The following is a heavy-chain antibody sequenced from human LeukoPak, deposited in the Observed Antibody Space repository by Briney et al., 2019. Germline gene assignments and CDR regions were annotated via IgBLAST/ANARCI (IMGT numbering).Heavy chain of an antibody. CDR1: GGSISSGDYF. J-gene: IGHJ5*02. Sequence: SQTLSLTCTVSGGSISSGDYFWSWIRQPPGKGLEWIGYIYYSGSTNYNPSLKSRVTISEDTSKSQFSLNLNSVTAADTAVYYCARGGVNWFDPWGQGTLVTVSS. CDR3: ARGGVNWFDP. CDR2: IYYSGST. V-gene: IGHV4-30-4*08.